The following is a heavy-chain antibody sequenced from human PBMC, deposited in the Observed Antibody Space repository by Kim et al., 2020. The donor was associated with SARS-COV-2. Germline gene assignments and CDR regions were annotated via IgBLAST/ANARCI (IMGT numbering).Heavy chain of an antibody. Sequence: ADSVTGRFTISRDKAKNSLYLQMNSLRAEDTAVYNCARGEMTTVTGWVNYWGQGTLVTVSS. J-gene: IGHJ4*02. CDR3: ARGEMTTVTGWVNY. D-gene: IGHD4-4*01. V-gene: IGHV3-21*01.